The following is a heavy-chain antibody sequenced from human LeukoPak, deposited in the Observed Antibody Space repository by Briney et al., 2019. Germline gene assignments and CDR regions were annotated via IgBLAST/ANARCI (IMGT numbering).Heavy chain of an antibody. Sequence: GASVKVSCKASGYTFTGYYMHWVRQAPGQGLEWMGWINPNSGGTNYAQKFQGRVTMTRDTSISTAYMELSRLRSDDTAVYYCARSGGAVTVRGYYYMDVWGKGTTVTVSS. CDR1: GYTFTGYY. J-gene: IGHJ6*03. CDR3: ARSGGAVTVRGYYYMDV. D-gene: IGHD4-11*01. CDR2: INPNSGGT. V-gene: IGHV1-2*02.